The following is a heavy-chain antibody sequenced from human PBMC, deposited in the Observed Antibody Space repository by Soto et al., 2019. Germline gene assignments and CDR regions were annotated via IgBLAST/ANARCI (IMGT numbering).Heavy chain of an antibody. CDR2: MNPNSGNT. Sequence: ASVKVSCKASGYTFTSYDINWVRQATGQGLEWMGWMNPNSGNTGYAQKFQGRVTMTRNTSISTAYMELSSLRSEDTAVYYCARGLRQLAPRGGDYWGQGTLVTVSS. V-gene: IGHV1-8*01. CDR3: ARGLRQLAPRGGDY. CDR1: GYTFTSYD. J-gene: IGHJ4*02. D-gene: IGHD6-13*01.